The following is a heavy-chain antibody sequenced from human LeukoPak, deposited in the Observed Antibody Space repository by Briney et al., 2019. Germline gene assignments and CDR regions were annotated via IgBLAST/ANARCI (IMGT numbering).Heavy chain of an antibody. CDR2: ISSNSSTI. CDR1: GFTFSSFG. Sequence: GGSLRLSCAASGFTFSSFGMNWVRQAPGKGLEWVSYISSNSSTIYYADSVKGRFTISRDNARNSLYLQMNSLRAEDTAVYYCARDPYSGTYGDTYYYYMDVWGKGTTVTISS. D-gene: IGHD1-26*01. V-gene: IGHV3-48*04. J-gene: IGHJ6*03. CDR3: ARDPYSGTYGDTYYYYMDV.